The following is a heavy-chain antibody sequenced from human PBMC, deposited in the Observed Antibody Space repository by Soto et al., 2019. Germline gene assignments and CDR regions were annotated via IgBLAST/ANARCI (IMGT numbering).Heavy chain of an antibody. V-gene: IGHV4-30-2*01. D-gene: IGHD3-16*01. CDR3: ARDDYKDGGNNWFDP. CDR1: GGSISRGVYS. J-gene: IGHJ5*02. Sequence: SDTPSVTWAVAGGSISRGVYSWSGIQQPPGKGLEWIGYIYHSGSTYYNPSLKSRVTISVDRSKNQFSLKLNAVTAADTAVYYGARDDYKDGGNNWFDPWGQGPLVTVSS. CDR2: IYHSGST.